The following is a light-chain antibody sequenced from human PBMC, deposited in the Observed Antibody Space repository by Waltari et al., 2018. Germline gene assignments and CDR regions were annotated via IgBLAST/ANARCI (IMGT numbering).Light chain of an antibody. Sequence: AIQLTQSPPSLSASVGDRVTIACRESQAIRSSLVWYQQKPGKAPKRLIYDASTLENGVPSRFSGSGSATDFSLTISSLQPEDFSTYHCQQFYNYPPTFGQGTRLEIK. CDR2: DAS. CDR3: QQFYNYPPT. CDR1: QAIRSS. V-gene: IGKV1D-13*01. J-gene: IGKJ5*01.